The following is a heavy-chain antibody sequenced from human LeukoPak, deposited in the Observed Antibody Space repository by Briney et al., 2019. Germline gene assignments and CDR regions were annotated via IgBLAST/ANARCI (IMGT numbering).Heavy chain of an antibody. CDR3: ARDRASYYYGSGSPIRFDP. Sequence: GGSLRLSCAASGFTFSNYAMNWVRQSPGKGLEWVSGISGSGDRTYIADSVKGRFTISRDNSKNTLYLQMNSLRAEDTAVYYCARDRASYYYGSGSPIRFDPWGQGTLVTVSS. V-gene: IGHV3-23*01. J-gene: IGHJ5*02. D-gene: IGHD3-10*01. CDR1: GFTFSNYA. CDR2: ISGSGDRT.